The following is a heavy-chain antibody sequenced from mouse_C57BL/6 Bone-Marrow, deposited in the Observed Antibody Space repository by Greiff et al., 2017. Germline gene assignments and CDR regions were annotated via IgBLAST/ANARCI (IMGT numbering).Heavy chain of an antibody. V-gene: IGHV5-12*01. D-gene: IGHD1-1*01. CDR1: GFTFSDYY. J-gene: IGHJ3*01. CDR3: ARRDGGFAY. CDR2: ISNGGGST. Sequence: EVHLVESGGGLVQPGGSLKLSCAASGFTFSDYYMYWVRQTPEKRLEWVAYISNGGGSTYYPDTVKGRFTISRDNAKNTLYLQMSRLKSEDTAMYYCARRDGGFAYWGQGTLVTVSA.